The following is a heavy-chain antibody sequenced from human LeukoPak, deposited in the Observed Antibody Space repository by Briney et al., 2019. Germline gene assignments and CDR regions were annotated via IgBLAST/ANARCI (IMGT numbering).Heavy chain of an antibody. J-gene: IGHJ6*03. CDR1: GGSISCGGYY. CDR3: ARIGPSGAYYMDV. D-gene: IGHD1-26*01. V-gene: IGHV4-31*03. CDR2: IYYGGST. Sequence: SETLSLTCTVSGGSISCGGYYWSWIRQPPGKGLEWIGYIYYGGSTYYNPSLKSRVTISVDTSKNQFSLKLSSVTAADTAVYYGARIGPSGAYYMDVWGKGTTVTVSS.